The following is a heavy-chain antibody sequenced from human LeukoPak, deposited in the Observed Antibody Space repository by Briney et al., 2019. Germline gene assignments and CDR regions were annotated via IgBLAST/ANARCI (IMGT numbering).Heavy chain of an antibody. CDR2: IYYSGST. D-gene: IGHD3-22*01. CDR1: NVSISGSSFY. CDR3: ARGSPTYYYDSTGAFDI. V-gene: IGHV4-39*07. Sequence: SETLSLTCTVSNVSISGSSFYWGWIRQSPGKGLEWIGTIYYSGSTYYNPSLKSRVTISVDRSKNQFSLKLSSVTAADTAVYYRARGSPTYYYDSTGAFDIWGQGTMVTVSS. J-gene: IGHJ3*02.